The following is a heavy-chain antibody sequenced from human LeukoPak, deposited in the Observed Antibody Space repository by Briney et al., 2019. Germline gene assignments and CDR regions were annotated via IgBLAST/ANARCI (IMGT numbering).Heavy chain of an antibody. CDR3: ARDGAQVLLWFGELSIGGYYFDY. Sequence: GASVKVSCKASGYTFTSCAMHWVRQAPGQRLEWMGWINAGNGNTKYSQKFQGRVTITRDTSASTAYMELSSLRSEDTAVYYCARDGAQVLLWFGELSIGGYYFDYWGQGTLVTVSS. CDR1: GYTFTSCA. CDR2: INAGNGNT. J-gene: IGHJ4*02. D-gene: IGHD3-10*01. V-gene: IGHV1-3*01.